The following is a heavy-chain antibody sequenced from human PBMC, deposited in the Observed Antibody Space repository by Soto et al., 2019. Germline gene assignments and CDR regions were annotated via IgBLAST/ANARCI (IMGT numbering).Heavy chain of an antibody. CDR3: ARGKQITYDYIWGSYRPSAFDI. Sequence: GGSLRLSCAASGFTFSSYAMHWVRQAPGKGLEYVSAISSNGGSTYYANSVKGRFTISRDNSKNTLYLQMGSLRAEDMAVYYCARGKQITYDYIWGSYRPSAFDIWGQGTMVTVSS. V-gene: IGHV3-64*01. CDR2: ISSNGGST. CDR1: GFTFSSYA. D-gene: IGHD3-16*02. J-gene: IGHJ3*02.